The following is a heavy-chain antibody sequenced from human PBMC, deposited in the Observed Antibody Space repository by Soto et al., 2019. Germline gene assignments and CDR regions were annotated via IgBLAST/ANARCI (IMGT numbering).Heavy chain of an antibody. J-gene: IGHJ6*02. D-gene: IGHD3-16*01. V-gene: IGHV4-59*01. CDR1: GGSSSSYY. Sequence: SETLSLTCTVSGGSSSSYYWNWIRQPPGKGLEWIGYIFYSGSTNYNPSLKSRVTISVDTSKNQFSLKLNSVTAADTAVYYCADTYLNNHHYYNMDVWGQGTTVTVSS. CDR3: ADTYLNNHHYYNMDV. CDR2: IFYSGST.